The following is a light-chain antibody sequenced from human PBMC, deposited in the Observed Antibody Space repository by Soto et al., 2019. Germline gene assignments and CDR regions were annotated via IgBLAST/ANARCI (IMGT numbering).Light chain of an antibody. CDR3: QQLNSYPRT. CDR1: QGISSY. CDR2: AAS. J-gene: IGKJ2*01. Sequence: IQLTQSPSSLSASVGDRVTITCRASQGISSYLAWYQQKPGKAPKLLIYAASTLQSGVPSRFSGSGSGTDFTLTITSLQPEDFATDYCQQLNSYPRTLGEGTKLEIK. V-gene: IGKV1-9*01.